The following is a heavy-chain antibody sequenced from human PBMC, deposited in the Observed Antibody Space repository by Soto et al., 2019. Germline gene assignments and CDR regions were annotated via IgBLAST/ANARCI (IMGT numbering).Heavy chain of an antibody. D-gene: IGHD2-15*01. Sequence: SETLSLTCTVSGGSISSGGYYWSWIRQHPGTGLEWIGYIYYRGSTYYNPSLKSRVTISVDTSKNQFSLKLSSVTAADTAVYYCAREPTGYCSGGSCYSYYYYGMDVWGQGTTVTVSS. CDR1: GGSISSGGYY. CDR3: AREPTGYCSGGSCYSYYYYGMDV. V-gene: IGHV4-31*03. CDR2: IYYRGST. J-gene: IGHJ6*02.